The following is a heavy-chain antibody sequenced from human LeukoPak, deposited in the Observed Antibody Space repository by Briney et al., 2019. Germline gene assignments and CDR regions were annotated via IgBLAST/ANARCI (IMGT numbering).Heavy chain of an antibody. Sequence: ASVKVSCMASGYTFHSHGLSWVRQAPGQGVEGVGITNPYGGRTSYAQKFQGRVTMTRDTTTRTVYMELSSLRSEDTDMYYCARGVGQQRSPGGYYYYGIDVWGQGTTVTVSS. V-gene: IGHV1-46*02. D-gene: IGHD6-13*01. CDR1: GYTFHSHG. J-gene: IGHJ6*02. CDR2: TNPYGGRT. CDR3: ARGVGQQRSPGGYYYYGIDV.